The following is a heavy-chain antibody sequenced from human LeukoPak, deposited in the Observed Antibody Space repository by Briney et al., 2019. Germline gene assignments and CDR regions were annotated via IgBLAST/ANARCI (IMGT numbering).Heavy chain of an antibody. J-gene: IGHJ3*02. CDR3: ASSRVITMIVVVIERHPVAFDI. CDR1: GGSISGSSYC. V-gene: IGHV4-39*07. Sequence: PSETLSLTCTVSGGSISGSSYCWGWIRRPPGKGLEWIGNIYYSGSTYYNPSLKSRVTISVDTSKNQFSLKLSSVTAADTAVYYCASSRVITMIVVVIERHPVAFDIWGQGTMVTVSS. D-gene: IGHD3-22*01. CDR2: IYYSGST.